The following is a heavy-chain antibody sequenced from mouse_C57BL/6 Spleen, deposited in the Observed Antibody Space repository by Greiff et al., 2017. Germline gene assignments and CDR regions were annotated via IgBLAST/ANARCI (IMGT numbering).Heavy chain of an antibody. J-gene: IGHJ4*01. Sequence: QVQLQQSGAELVRPGTSVKMSCKASGYTFTNYWIGWAKQRPGHGLEWIGDIYPGGGYTNYNEKFKGKATLTADKSSSTAYMQFSSLTSEDSAIYYCARSRVQDAMDYWGQGTSVTVSS. CDR1: GYTFTNYW. CDR3: ARSRVQDAMDY. V-gene: IGHV1-63*01. D-gene: IGHD2-14*01. CDR2: IYPGGGYT.